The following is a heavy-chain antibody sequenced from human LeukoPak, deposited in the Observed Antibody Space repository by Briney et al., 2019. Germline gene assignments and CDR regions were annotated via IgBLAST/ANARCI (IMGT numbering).Heavy chain of an antibody. J-gene: IGHJ3*02. V-gene: IGHV4-4*07. CDR1: GGSISSYY. Sequence: SETLSLTCTVSGGSISSYYWSWIRQPAGKGLEWIGRIYTSGSTNYNPSLKSRVTTSVDTSKDQFSLKLSSVTAADTAVYYCARANYDSAYDAFDIWGQGTMVTVSS. CDR3: ARANYDSAYDAFDI. CDR2: IYTSGST. D-gene: IGHD3-22*01.